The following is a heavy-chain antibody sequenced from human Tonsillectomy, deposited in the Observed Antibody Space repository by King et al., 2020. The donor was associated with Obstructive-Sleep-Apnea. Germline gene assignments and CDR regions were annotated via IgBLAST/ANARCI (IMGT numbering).Heavy chain of an antibody. J-gene: IGHJ4*02. D-gene: IGHD2-21*01. CDR1: GYTFTTYG. CDR2: ISAYNGNT. Sequence: HVQLVESGPEVKKPGASVKVSCKASGYTFTTYGVSWVRQAPGQGLEWMGWISAYNGNTNYSQKLQGRVTMTTDTSTSTAYMELRSLRSDDTAVYYCARSSGGGRDYYHGYWGQGTLLTVAS. V-gene: IGHV1-18*01. CDR3: ARSSGGGRDYYHGY.